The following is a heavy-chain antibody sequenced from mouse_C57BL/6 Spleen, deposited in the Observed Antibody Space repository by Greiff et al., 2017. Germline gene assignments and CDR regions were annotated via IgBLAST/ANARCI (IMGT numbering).Heavy chain of an antibody. V-gene: IGHV14-4*01. CDR2: IDPENGDT. J-gene: IGHJ2*01. Sequence: VQLQQSGAELVRPGASVKLSCTASGFNIKDDYMHWVKQRPEQGLEWIGWIDPENGDTEYASKFQGKATITSDTSSNTAYLQLSSLTSEDTAVYYCTTSPNYYYVSSYVDYWGQGTTLTVSS. D-gene: IGHD1-1*01. CDR3: TTSPNYYYVSSYVDY. CDR1: GFNIKDDY.